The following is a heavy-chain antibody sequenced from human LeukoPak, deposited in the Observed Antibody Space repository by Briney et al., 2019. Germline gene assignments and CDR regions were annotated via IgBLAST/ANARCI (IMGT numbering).Heavy chain of an antibody. CDR1: GFTFSSYG. CDR3: AKDRWQQLENYFDY. D-gene: IGHD6-13*01. Sequence: WGSLRLSCAASGFTFSSYGMHWVRQAPGKGLEWVAVISYDGSNKYYADSVKGRFTISRDNSKNTLYLQMNSLRAEDTAVYYCAKDRWQQLENYFDYWGQGTLVTVSS. V-gene: IGHV3-30*18. CDR2: ISYDGSNK. J-gene: IGHJ4*02.